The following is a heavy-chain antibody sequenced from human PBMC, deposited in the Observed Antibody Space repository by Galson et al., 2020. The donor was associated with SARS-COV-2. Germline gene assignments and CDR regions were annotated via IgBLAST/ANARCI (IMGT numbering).Heavy chain of an antibody. J-gene: IGHJ4*02. Sequence: TGGSLRLSCAASGFTFSSYGMHWVRQAPDKGLEWVAVIWYDGSNKYYADSVKGRFTISRDNSKNTLYLQMNSLRAEDTAVYYCAREEGYSYGTYYFDYWGQGTLVTVSS. D-gene: IGHD5-18*01. CDR3: AREEGYSYGTYYFDY. CDR2: IWYDGSNK. V-gene: IGHV3-33*01. CDR1: GFTFSSYG.